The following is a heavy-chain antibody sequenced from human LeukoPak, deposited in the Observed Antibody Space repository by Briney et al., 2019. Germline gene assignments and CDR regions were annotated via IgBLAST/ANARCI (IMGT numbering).Heavy chain of an antibody. D-gene: IGHD3-3*02. V-gene: IGHV3-30-3*01. CDR1: GFSFSTHK. CDR2: ISYDGTKI. J-gene: IGHJ1*01. CDR3: ARDSVKLPGISYFDN. Sequence: PGGSVRLSCAASGFSFSTHKMNWVRQAPGKGLEWVAVISYDGTKIYYADSAKGRFTIFRDNSKNMVYLQMNSLRAEDTALYYCARDSVKLPGISYFDNWGQGTLVTVSS.